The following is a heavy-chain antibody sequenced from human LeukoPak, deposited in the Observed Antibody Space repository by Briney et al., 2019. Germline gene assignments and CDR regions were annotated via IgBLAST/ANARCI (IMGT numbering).Heavy chain of an antibody. V-gene: IGHV4-34*01. CDR3: ATQWTSAVIPDY. CDR1: GGSFSGYY. J-gene: IGHJ4*02. D-gene: IGHD3-16*02. Sequence: SETLSLTCAVYGGSFSGYYWSWIRQPPGKGLEWIGEINHSGSTNYNPSLKSRVTISVDTSKNQFSLKLSSVTAADTAVYYCATQWTSAVIPDYWGQGTLVTVSS. CDR2: INHSGST.